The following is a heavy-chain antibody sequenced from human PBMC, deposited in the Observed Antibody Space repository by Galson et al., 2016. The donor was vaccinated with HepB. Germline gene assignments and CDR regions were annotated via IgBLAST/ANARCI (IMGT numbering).Heavy chain of an antibody. D-gene: IGHD2-15*01. CDR3: TKQVAEGGLGDT. V-gene: IGHV3-30*18. J-gene: IGHJ5*02. CDR2: LSYNGLNQ. CDR1: GFTFSHAW. Sequence: SLRLSCAASGFTFSHAWMSWVRQAPGKGLEWVAGLSYNGLNQHYPDSLMGRFTVSRDNSKSIMYLQMDSLRPDDTAVYYCTKQVAEGGLGDTWGQGTVVTVSS.